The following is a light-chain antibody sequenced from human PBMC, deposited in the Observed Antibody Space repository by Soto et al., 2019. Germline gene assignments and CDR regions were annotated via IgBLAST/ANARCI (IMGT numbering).Light chain of an antibody. CDR3: SSYATYNTL. CDR1: SSDVGADKY. CDR2: EVT. V-gene: IGLV2-8*01. J-gene: IGLJ3*02. Sequence: QSALTQPPSASGSPGQSVTISCTGTSSDVGADKYVSWYQQHPGKAPKLIIYEVTKWPSGVPDRFSGSKSGNTASLAVSGLQAEDEADYYCSSYATYNTLFGGGTKLTVL.